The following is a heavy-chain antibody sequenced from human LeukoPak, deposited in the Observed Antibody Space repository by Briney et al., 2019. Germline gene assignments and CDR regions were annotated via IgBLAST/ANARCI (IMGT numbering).Heavy chain of an antibody. Sequence: GASVKVSCKASGYTFTSYGISWVRQAPGQGLEWMGWISAYNGNTNYAQKLQGRVTMTTDTSTSTAYMELRSLRSDDTAVYYCARTPVVVVPAAIRRGWFDPWGQGTLVTVSS. J-gene: IGHJ5*02. V-gene: IGHV1-18*01. CDR2: ISAYNGNT. CDR3: ARTPVVVVPAAIRRGWFDP. D-gene: IGHD2-2*01. CDR1: GYTFTSYG.